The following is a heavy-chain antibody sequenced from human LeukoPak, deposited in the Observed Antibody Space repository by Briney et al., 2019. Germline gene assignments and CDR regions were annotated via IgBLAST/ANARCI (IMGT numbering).Heavy chain of an antibody. CDR2: IDSSSSIV. CDR3: ARDLNDAFDI. V-gene: IGHV3-48*01. Sequence: PGGSLRLSCAASGFTFSSYSMNWVRQAPGKGLEWISYIDSSSSIVYYADSVKGRFTISRDNSKNTLYLQMNSLRAEDTAVYYCARDLNDAFDIWGQGTMVTVSS. J-gene: IGHJ3*02. CDR1: GFTFSSYS.